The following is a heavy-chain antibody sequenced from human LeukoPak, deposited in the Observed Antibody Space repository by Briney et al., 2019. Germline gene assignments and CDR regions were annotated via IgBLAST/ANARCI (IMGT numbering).Heavy chain of an antibody. J-gene: IGHJ4*02. V-gene: IGHV3-7*01. CDR3: AREVATGTGAYNY. CDR1: GFTFSNYW. Sequence: GGSLRLSCAASGFTFSNYWMAWVRQAPGKGLGWVANVEKDGSGKNYVDSVKGRFIISRDNAKNSLYLQMNSLRVEDTAVYFCAREVATGTGAYNYWGQGTLVTVSS. D-gene: IGHD6-13*01. CDR2: VEKDGSGK.